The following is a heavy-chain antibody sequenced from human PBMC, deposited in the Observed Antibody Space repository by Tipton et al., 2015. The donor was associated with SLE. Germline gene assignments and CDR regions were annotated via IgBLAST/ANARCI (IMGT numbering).Heavy chain of an antibody. V-gene: IGHV4-34*01. D-gene: IGHD3-10*01. J-gene: IGHJ5*02. CDR2: INHSGST. CDR3: ASHTGGAEGWFDP. CDR1: GGPFSGYY. Sequence: TLSLTCAVYGGPFSGYYWSWIRQPPGKGLEWIGEINHSGSTNYNPSLKSRVTISVDTSKNQFSLKLSSVTAADTAVYYCASHTGGAEGWFDPWGQGTLVTVSS.